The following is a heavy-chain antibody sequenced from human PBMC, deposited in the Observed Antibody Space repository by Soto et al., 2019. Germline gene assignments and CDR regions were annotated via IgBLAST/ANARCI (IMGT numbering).Heavy chain of an antibody. Sequence: GASVKVSCKASGGTFSSYTISWVRQAPGQGLEWMGRIIPILGIANYAQKFQGRVTITADKSTSTAYMELSSLRSEDTAVYYCARDPTPDSSGYFPYFDYWGQGTLVTSPQ. CDR3: ARDPTPDSSGYFPYFDY. CDR1: GGTFSSYT. V-gene: IGHV1-69*04. J-gene: IGHJ4*02. D-gene: IGHD3-22*01. CDR2: IIPILGIA.